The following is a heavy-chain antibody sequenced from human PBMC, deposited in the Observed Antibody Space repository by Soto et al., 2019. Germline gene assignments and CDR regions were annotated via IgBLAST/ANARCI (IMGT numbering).Heavy chain of an antibody. Sequence: PGGSLRLSCAASGFTFSTSAMIWVRQAPGKGLEWVSATDGSGGATYYADSVKGRFTISRDNSKNTLSLQMNSLRAEDTAVYYCAKVQQWTLFDFWGQGTLVTVSS. CDR2: TDGSGGAT. D-gene: IGHD6-19*01. CDR3: AKVQQWTLFDF. V-gene: IGHV3-23*01. J-gene: IGHJ4*02. CDR1: GFTFSTSA.